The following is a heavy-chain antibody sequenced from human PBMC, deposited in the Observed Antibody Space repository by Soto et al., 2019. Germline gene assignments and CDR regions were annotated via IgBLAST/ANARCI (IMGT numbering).Heavy chain of an antibody. CDR3: AKGGTGSIDWFDP. J-gene: IGHJ5*02. CDR2: IRGGGITT. Sequence: PGGSLRLSCAAPGFTFSNYAMRWVRQAPGKGLEWVSTIRGGGITTYYADPVKGRFTISRDNSKNTLYLQMNSLRVEDTAVYYWAKGGTGSIDWFDPWGQGTLVTVSS. D-gene: IGHD1-1*01. CDR1: GFTFSNYA. V-gene: IGHV3-23*01.